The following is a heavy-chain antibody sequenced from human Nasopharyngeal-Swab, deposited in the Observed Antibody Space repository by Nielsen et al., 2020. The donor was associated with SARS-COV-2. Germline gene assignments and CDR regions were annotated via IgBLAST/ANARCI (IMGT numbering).Heavy chain of an antibody. D-gene: IGHD6-13*01. Sequence: SETLSLTCTVSGDSIAYSTFYWGWIRQPPGKGLEWIGNIYYNGNTYQNPSLKSRLTISVDKSKNQFSLQRSSVTAADTAVYYCVRSSSWYYFDYWAQGTQVTVSS. CDR1: GDSIAYSTFY. J-gene: IGHJ4*02. CDR2: IYYNGNT. V-gene: IGHV4-39*01. CDR3: VRSSSWYYFDY.